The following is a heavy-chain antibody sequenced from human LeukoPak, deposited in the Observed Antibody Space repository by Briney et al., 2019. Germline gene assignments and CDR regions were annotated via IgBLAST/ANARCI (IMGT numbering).Heavy chain of an antibody. CDR1: GFRFSHHG. J-gene: IGHJ4*02. Sequence: GGSLRLSCIASGFRFSHHGMNWVRQAPGKGLEWVSGIRTDGVTKYYADSVKGRFIISRDNSKNTVYLQMNSLSAEDAAVYYCVKDDGWVQYANWGQGTLVTVSS. D-gene: IGHD5-24*01. V-gene: IGHV3-23*01. CDR2: IRTDGVTK. CDR3: VKDDGWVQYAN.